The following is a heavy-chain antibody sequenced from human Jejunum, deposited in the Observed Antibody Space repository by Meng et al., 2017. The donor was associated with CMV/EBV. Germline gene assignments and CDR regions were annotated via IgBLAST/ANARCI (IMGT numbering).Heavy chain of an antibody. CDR3: AKHLARGFDY. D-gene: IGHD3-3*02. Sequence: CAASGFTFDSYAMSWVRQAAGKGPEWVSAISGNSVTIYYADSVKGRFSISRDNSENTLFLQMNSLRAEDTAIYFCAKHLARGFDYWGQGTLGTVSS. CDR2: ISGNSVTI. CDR1: GFTFDSYA. V-gene: IGHV3-23*01. J-gene: IGHJ4*02.